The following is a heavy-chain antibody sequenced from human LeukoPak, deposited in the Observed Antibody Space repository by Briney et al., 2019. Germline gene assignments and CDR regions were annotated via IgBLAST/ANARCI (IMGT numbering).Heavy chain of an antibody. V-gene: IGHV4-34*01. CDR2: INHSGST. CDR3: ARSAYIYGYGY. Sequence: SETLSLTCAVYGGSFSGYYWSWIRQPPGKGLEWIGEINHSGSTNYNPSLKSRVTISVDTSKNQFSLKLSSVTAADTAVYYCARSAYIYGYGYWGQGTLVTVSS. J-gene: IGHJ4*02. D-gene: IGHD5-18*01. CDR1: GGSFSGYY.